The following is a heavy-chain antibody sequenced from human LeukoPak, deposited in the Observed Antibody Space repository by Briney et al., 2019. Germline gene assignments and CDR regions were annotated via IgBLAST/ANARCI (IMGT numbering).Heavy chain of an antibody. Sequence: PGGSLRLSCAASGITFGNNWMHWVRQDAGKGLVWISRINSDGGGAIYADSVKGRFTVSRDNAKNTLYLQMNSLRAEDTAVYYCARDVPHNWFDTWGQGTLVTVSS. CDR1: GITFGNNW. J-gene: IGHJ5*02. V-gene: IGHV3-74*01. CDR2: INSDGGGA. CDR3: ARDVPHNWFDT.